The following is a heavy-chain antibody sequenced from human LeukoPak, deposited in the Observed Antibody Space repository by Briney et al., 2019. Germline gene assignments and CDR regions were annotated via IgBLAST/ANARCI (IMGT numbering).Heavy chain of an antibody. J-gene: IGHJ5*02. D-gene: IGHD5-12*01. CDR3: ATSAVAAGGYSGYLNDPFDP. V-gene: IGHV1-69*13. Sequence: GASVKVPCKASGGTFSSYAISGVRQAPGQGLEWMGGIIPIFGTANYAQKFQGRVTITADESTSTAYMELSSLRSEDTAVYYCATSAVAAGGYSGYLNDPFDPWGQGTLVTVSS. CDR1: GGTFSSYA. CDR2: IIPIFGTA.